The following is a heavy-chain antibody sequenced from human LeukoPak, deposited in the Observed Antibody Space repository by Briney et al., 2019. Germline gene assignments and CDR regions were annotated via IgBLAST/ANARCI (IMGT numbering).Heavy chain of an antibody. CDR1: GDSIRSYY. Sequence: SETLSLTCTVSGDSIRSYYVSWIRQPPGKGLEWIGYIYYSGSTNYNPSLRSRVTISIDTSKNQFSLKLSSVTAADTAVYYCARAIVDSNLFEPWGPGTLVTVSS. J-gene: IGHJ5*02. CDR3: ARAIVDSNLFEP. V-gene: IGHV4-59*01. D-gene: IGHD2-15*01. CDR2: IYYSGST.